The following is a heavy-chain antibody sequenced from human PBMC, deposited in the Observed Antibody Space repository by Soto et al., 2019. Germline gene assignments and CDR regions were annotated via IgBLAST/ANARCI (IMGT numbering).Heavy chain of an antibody. CDR2: INPNSGGT. CDR1: GYTFTGYY. J-gene: IGHJ6*02. CDR3: ARVRITIFGVVIIPHYYYYGMDV. Sequence: ASVKVSFKASGYTFTGYYMHWVRQAPGQGLEWMGWINPNSGGTNYAQKFQGWVTMTRDTSISTAYMELSRLRSDDTAVYYCARVRITIFGVVIIPHYYYYGMDVWGQGTTVTVSS. D-gene: IGHD3-3*01. V-gene: IGHV1-2*04.